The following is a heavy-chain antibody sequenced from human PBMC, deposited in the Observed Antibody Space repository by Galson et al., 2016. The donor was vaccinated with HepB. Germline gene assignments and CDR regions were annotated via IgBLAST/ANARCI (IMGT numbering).Heavy chain of an antibody. CDR2: IIPMLEVA. J-gene: IGHJ4*02. CDR1: GDTSNSFA. V-gene: IGHV1-69*10. CDR3: ARPIGRGRFDPDY. D-gene: IGHD1-26*01. Sequence: SVKVSCKASGDTSNSFAINWVRQAPGQGLEWLGGIIPMLEVADYSQRLKGRLTITTDKATSTAHMELSGLTSEDTAVYYCARPIGRGRFDPDYWGQGTLVTVSS.